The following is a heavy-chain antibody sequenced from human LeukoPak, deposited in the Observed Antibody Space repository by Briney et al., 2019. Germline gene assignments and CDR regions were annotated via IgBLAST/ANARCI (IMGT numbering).Heavy chain of an antibody. J-gene: IGHJ4*02. CDR2: INPNSGGT. CDR1: GYTFTGYY. CDR3: ARELPPIVVVVAATSCFDY. D-gene: IGHD2-15*01. Sequence: ASVKVSCKGSGYTFTGYYLHWVRQAPGQGLEWMGWINPNSGGTNYAQKFQGRVTMTGDTSISTAYMELSRLRSDDTAVYYCARELPPIVVVVAATSCFDYWGQGTLVTVSS. V-gene: IGHV1-2*02.